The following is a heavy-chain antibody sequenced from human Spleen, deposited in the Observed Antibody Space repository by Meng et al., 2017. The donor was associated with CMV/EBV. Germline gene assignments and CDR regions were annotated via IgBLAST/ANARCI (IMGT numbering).Heavy chain of an antibody. D-gene: IGHD1-1*01. CDR1: GGSISSGNW. J-gene: IGHJ5*02. CDR3: AGAPLQLGLNWFDL. Sequence: GGSISSGNWWGWVRQPPGKRLEWIGEIYHSGATNYNPSLKSRVTISLGKSKNQFSLNLTSVIVADTAVYYCAGAPLQLGLNWFDLWGQGSLVTVSS. CDR2: IYHSGAT. V-gene: IGHV4-4*02.